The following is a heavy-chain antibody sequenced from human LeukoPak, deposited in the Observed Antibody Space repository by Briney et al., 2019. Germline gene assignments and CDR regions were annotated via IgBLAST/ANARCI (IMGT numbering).Heavy chain of an antibody. J-gene: IGHJ4*02. CDR2: ISGSGGST. D-gene: IGHD3-22*01. CDR1: GFTFSSYA. CDR3: AKAYRYYYDSSGYYYFDY. Sequence: GGSLRLSCAASGFTFSSYAMSWVRQAPGKGLEWVSAISGSGGSTYYADSVKGRFTISRDNSKNTLYLQVNSLRAEDAAVYYCAKAYRYYYDSSGYYYFDYWGQGTLVTVSS. V-gene: IGHV3-23*01.